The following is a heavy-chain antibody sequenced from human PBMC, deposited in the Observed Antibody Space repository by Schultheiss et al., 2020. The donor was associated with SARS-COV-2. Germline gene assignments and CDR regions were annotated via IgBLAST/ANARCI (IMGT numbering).Heavy chain of an antibody. D-gene: IGHD3-22*01. J-gene: IGHJ6*02. Sequence: GGSLRLSCVASGLTITNAWVSWVRQAPGKGLEWVANIRQDGNEKYYVDSVKGRFTISRDNAKNALYLQMNSLRAEDTAVYYCARDRVSSGYWHYYYYGMDVWGQGTTVTVSS. CDR3: ARDRVSSGYWHYYYYGMDV. V-gene: IGHV3-7*01. CDR1: GLTITNAW. CDR2: IRQDGNEK.